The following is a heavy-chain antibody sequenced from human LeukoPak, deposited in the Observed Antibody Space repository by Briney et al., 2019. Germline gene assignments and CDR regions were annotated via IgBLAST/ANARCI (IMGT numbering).Heavy chain of an antibody. Sequence: PGGSLRLSCAASGFTFSSYAMSWVRQAPGKGLEWVTAISGSGGRTNYADSVKGRFTISRDNSKNTLYLQVNSLRAEDTAVYFCARLGRDGYIDYWGQGTLVTVSS. D-gene: IGHD5-24*01. J-gene: IGHJ4*02. CDR3: ARLGRDGYIDY. CDR1: GFTFSSYA. CDR2: ISGSGGRT. V-gene: IGHV3-23*01.